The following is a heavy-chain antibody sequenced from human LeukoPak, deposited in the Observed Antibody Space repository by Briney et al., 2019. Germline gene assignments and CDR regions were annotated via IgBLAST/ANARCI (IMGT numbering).Heavy chain of an antibody. V-gene: IGHV3-23*01. Sequence: GGSLRLSCAASGFTFSSYGMSWVRQAPGKGLEWVSGISARGGSTYYADSVKGRFTISRDNSKNTLYLQMNSLRAEDTAVYYCARDPYSGSYGNYYYYFMDVWGKGTTVTISS. J-gene: IGHJ6*03. D-gene: IGHD1-26*01. CDR2: ISARGGST. CDR3: ARDPYSGSYGNYYYYFMDV. CDR1: GFTFSSYG.